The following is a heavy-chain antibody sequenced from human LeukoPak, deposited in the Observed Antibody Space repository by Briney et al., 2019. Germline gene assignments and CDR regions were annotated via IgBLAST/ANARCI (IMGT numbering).Heavy chain of an antibody. CDR1: RFTFSNYA. J-gene: IGHJ4*02. CDR3: AKGSYSIDY. D-gene: IGHD1-26*01. V-gene: IGHV3-23*01. CDR2: ISGSGGNK. Sequence: GGSLRLSCAASRFTFSNYAMSWVRQARGKGLEGGSAISGSGGNKYYADSVKGRFTISRDNTKNTLYLQMNSLRAEDTAIYFCAKGSYSIDYWGQGTLVTVSS.